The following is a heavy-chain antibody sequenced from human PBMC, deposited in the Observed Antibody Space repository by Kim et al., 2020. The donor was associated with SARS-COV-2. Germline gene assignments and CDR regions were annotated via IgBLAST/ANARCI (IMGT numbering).Heavy chain of an antibody. Sequence: ASVKVSCKASGYTFTSFGISWVRQAPGQGLEWMGWISAYNGDTNYAQKLQGRVTMTTDTSTSTAYMELRSLRSDDTAVYYCARDDGSYFRFDYWGQGTLVTVSS. CDR1: GYTFTSFG. V-gene: IGHV1-18*01. D-gene: IGHD1-26*01. CDR2: ISAYNGDT. J-gene: IGHJ4*02. CDR3: ARDDGSYFRFDY.